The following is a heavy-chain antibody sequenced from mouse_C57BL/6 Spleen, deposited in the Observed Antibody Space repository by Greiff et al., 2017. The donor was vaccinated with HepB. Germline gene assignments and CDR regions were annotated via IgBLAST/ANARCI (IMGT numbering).Heavy chain of an antibody. CDR1: GFNIKDYY. D-gene: IGHD1-1*01. CDR2: IDPEDGDT. Sequence: EVKLMESGAELVRPGASVKLSCTASGFNIKDYYMHWVKQMPEQGLEWIGRIDPEDGDTEYAPKFQGKATMTADTSSNTAYLQLSSLTSEDTAVYYCTLYYGVGYFDVWGTGTTVTVSS. J-gene: IGHJ1*03. CDR3: TLYYGVGYFDV. V-gene: IGHV14-1*01.